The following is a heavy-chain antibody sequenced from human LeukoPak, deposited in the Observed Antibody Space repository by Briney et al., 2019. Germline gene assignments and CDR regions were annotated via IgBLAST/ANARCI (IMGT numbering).Heavy chain of an antibody. Sequence: ASVKVSCKASGGTFSSYAISWVRQAPGQGLEWMGRLSVYNGNTNLAQKVQGRLTMTSDTSTSTAYMELRSLRSDDTAIYYCTRGGPFDYWGQGTLVTVSS. CDR3: TRGGPFDY. CDR1: GGTFSSYA. J-gene: IGHJ4*02. CDR2: LSVYNGNT. D-gene: IGHD3-10*01. V-gene: IGHV1-18*01.